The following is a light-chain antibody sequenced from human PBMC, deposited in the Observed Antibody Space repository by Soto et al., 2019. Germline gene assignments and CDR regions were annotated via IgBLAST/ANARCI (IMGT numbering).Light chain of an antibody. CDR3: QHYHHYPWT. Sequence: DIRMTQSPSTLSASVGDRVIITCRASQDIKEWLAWYQQRPGKAPKLLIYGASKLLTGVPSRFSGSGSGTEFTLIITGLLSDDLPTYFCQHYHHYPWTFGQGTKVEV. CDR1: QDIKEW. J-gene: IGKJ1*01. CDR2: GAS. V-gene: IGKV1-5*03.